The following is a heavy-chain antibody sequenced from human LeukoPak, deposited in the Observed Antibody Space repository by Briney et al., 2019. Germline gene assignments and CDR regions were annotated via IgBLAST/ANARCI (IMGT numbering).Heavy chain of an antibody. CDR2: INPNSGGT. D-gene: IGHD3-10*01. CDR1: GYTFTGYY. Sequence: GASVKLSCTASGYTFTGYYMHWVRQAPGQGLEWMGWINPNSGGTNYAQKFQGRVTMTRDTSISTAYMELSRLRSDDTAVYYCATYYYGSGSYYTNFDYWGQGNLVTVSS. J-gene: IGHJ4*02. CDR3: ATYYYGSGSYYTNFDY. V-gene: IGHV1-2*02.